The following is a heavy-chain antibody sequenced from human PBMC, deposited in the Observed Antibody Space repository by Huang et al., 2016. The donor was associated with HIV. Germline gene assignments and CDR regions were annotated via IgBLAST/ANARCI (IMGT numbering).Heavy chain of an antibody. CDR1: GFSLSTSEVG. V-gene: IGHV2-5*02. CDR3: AHSAFGTSGYYFRMHFDY. D-gene: IGHD3-22*01. J-gene: IGHJ4*02. Sequence: QITLKESGPMLVKPTQTLTLTCTFSGFSLSTSEVGVGWIRQPPGKALEWLALIYSDDDNRCRPSLKSRLTITKDTSRNQVVLTMTNMDPVDTGTYYCAHSAFGTSGYYFRMHFDYWGQGALVTVSS. CDR2: IYSDDDN.